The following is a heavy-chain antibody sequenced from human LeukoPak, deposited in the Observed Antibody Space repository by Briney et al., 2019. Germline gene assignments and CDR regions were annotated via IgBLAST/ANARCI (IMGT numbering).Heavy chain of an antibody. CDR2: IYYSGST. J-gene: IGHJ4*02. CDR1: GGSISSYY. CDR3: ARSGGSGSYYLY. D-gene: IGHD3-10*01. V-gene: IGHV4-59*08. Sequence: ETLSLTCTVSGGSISSYYWSWIRQPPGKGLEWIGYIYYSGSTNYNPSLKSRVTISVDMSKNQFSLKLSSVTAADTAVYYCARSGGSGSYYLYWGQGTLVTVSS.